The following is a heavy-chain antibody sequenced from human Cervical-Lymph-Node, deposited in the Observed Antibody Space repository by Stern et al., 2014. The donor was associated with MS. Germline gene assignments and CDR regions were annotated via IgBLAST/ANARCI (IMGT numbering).Heavy chain of an antibody. D-gene: IGHD5-24*01. CDR1: GFALTNSC. Sequence: QVQLVQSGAELKKPGASLKLSCKASGFALTNSCISWIRQAPGQGLEWMAWISAYNDNTNYAQRFQGRVNMTTDTSKSTAYMELRSLGSDDTAVYCCTRHSIKGYNCFDSWGQGTLVTVSS. V-gene: IGHV1-18*01. J-gene: IGHJ4*02. CDR3: TRHSIKGYNCFDS. CDR2: ISAYNDNT.